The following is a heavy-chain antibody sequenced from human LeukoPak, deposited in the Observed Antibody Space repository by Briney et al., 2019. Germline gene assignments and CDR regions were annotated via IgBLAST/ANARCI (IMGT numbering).Heavy chain of an antibody. J-gene: IGHJ4*02. V-gene: IGHV4-59*08. CDR2: IYYSGST. D-gene: IGHD3-22*01. CDR3: ARQRNYYDSSGYYYVFFDY. Sequence: SETLSLTCTVSGGSISSYYWSWIRQPPGKGLEWIGYIYYSGSTNYNPSLKSRVTISVDTSKNQFSLKLSSVTAADTAVYYCARQRNYYDSSGYYYVFFDYWGQGTLATVSS. CDR1: GGSISSYY.